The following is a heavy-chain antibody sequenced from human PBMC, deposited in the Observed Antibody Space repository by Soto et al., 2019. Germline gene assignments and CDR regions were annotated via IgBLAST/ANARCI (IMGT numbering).Heavy chain of an antibody. V-gene: IGHV3-21*01. CDR1: GFTFSSYS. CDR3: ARERGIAARPDYFDY. Sequence: GSLRLSCAASGFTFSSYSMNWVRQAPGKGLEWVSSISSSSSYIYYADSVKGRFTISRDNAKNSLYLQMNSLRAEDTAVYYCARERGIAARPDYFDYWGQGTLVTVSS. CDR2: ISSSSSYI. D-gene: IGHD6-6*01. J-gene: IGHJ4*02.